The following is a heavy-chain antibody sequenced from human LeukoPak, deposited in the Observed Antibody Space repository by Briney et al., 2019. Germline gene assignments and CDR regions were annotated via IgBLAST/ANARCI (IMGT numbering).Heavy chain of an antibody. D-gene: IGHD6-19*01. Sequence: GGSLRLSCAASGLTFSSYGLHWVRQAPGKGLEWVAVIWYDGSNKYYADSVKGRFTISRDNSKNTLYLQMNSLRAEDTAVYYCAKGPLIEVAGTTWDYWGQGTLVTVSS. CDR3: AKGPLIEVAGTTWDY. CDR2: IWYDGSNK. V-gene: IGHV3-33*06. CDR1: GLTFSSYG. J-gene: IGHJ4*02.